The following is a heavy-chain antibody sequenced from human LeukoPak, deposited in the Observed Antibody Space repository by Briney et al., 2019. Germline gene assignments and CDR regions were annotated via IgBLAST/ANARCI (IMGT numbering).Heavy chain of an antibody. D-gene: IGHD6-13*01. CDR2: ISSSSSTI. CDR1: GFTFSSYS. V-gene: IGHV3-48*04. CDR3: ATAAAGPYGYFDY. J-gene: IGHJ4*02. Sequence: GGSLRLSCAASGFTFSSYSMNWVRQAPGKGLEWVSYISSSSSTIYYADSVKGRFTISRDNAKNSLYLQMNSLRAEDTAVYYCATAAAGPYGYFDYWGQGTLVTVSS.